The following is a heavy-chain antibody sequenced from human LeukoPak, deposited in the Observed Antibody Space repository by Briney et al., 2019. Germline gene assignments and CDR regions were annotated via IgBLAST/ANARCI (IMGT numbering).Heavy chain of an antibody. D-gene: IGHD6-19*01. V-gene: IGHV4-59*08. CDR3: ARASSVLFDY. J-gene: IGHJ4*02. CDR1: GGSISSYY. CDR2: IYYSGST. Sequence: PSETLSLTCTVSGGSISSYYWSWNRQPPGKGLEWIGYIYYSGSTNYNPSLKSRVTISVDTSKNQFSLKLSSVTAADTAVYYCARASSVLFDYWGQGTLVTVSS.